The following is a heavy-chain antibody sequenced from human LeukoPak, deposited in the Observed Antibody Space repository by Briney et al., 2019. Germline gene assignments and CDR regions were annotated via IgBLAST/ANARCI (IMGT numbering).Heavy chain of an antibody. CDR3: AGGPRWELLGVDY. V-gene: IGHV3-30*03. Sequence: GGSLRLSCAASGFTFSSYGMHWVRKAPGKGLEWVAVISYDGSNKYYADSVKGRFTISRDNSKNTLYLQMNSLRAEDTAVYYCAGGPRWELLGVDYWGQGTLVTVSS. D-gene: IGHD1-26*01. CDR2: ISYDGSNK. CDR1: GFTFSSYG. J-gene: IGHJ4*02.